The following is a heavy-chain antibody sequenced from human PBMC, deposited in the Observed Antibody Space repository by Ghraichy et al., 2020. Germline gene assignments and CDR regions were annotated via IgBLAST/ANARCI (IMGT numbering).Heavy chain of an antibody. CDR1: GFTFSSYA. Sequence: GGSLRLSCAASGFTFSSYAMSWVRQAPGKGLEWVSAISGSGGSTYYADSVKGRFTISRDNSKNTLYLQMNSLRAEDTAVYYCAKLPPNYDFWSGWQFDYWGQGTLVTVSS. J-gene: IGHJ4*02. CDR3: AKLPPNYDFWSGWQFDY. CDR2: ISGSGGST. V-gene: IGHV3-23*01. D-gene: IGHD3-3*01.